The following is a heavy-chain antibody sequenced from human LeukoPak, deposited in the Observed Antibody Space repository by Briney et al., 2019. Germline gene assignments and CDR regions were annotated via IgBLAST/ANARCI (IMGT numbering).Heavy chain of an antibody. CDR1: GYTFTSYD. V-gene: IGHV1-8*01. D-gene: IGHD6-13*01. J-gene: IGHJ4*02. Sequence: GASVEVSCKASGYTFTSYDINWVRQATGQGLEWMGWMNPNSGNTGYAQKFQGRVTMTRNTSISTAYMELSSLRSEDTAVYYCAREGEGIAAAGTLLVYFDYWGQGTLVTVSS. CDR3: AREGEGIAAAGTLLVYFDY. CDR2: MNPNSGNT.